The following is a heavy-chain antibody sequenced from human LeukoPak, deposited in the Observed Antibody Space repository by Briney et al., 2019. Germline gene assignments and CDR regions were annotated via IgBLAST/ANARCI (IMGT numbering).Heavy chain of an antibody. CDR2: IKPDGTTK. Sequence: VQPGGCLRLSCAASGFTFSNYWMSWVRQAPGKGLEWVANIKPDGTTKFYVDSVKGRFTISRDNALNSLYLQMNSLRAEDTAIYYCARSIPYGTTWYGRSDYWGQGTLVTVSS. V-gene: IGHV3-7*03. CDR1: GFTFSNYW. D-gene: IGHD6-13*01. J-gene: IGHJ4*02. CDR3: ARSIPYGTTWYGRSDY.